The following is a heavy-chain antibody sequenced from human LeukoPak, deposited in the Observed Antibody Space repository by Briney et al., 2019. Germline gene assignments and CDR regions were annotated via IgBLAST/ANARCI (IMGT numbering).Heavy chain of an antibody. J-gene: IGHJ5*02. CDR1: GGSISSGGYY. V-gene: IGHV4-31*03. CDR3: ARVEPHYDFWSGPFDP. D-gene: IGHD3-3*01. CDR2: IYYSGST. Sequence: SETLSLTCTVSGGSISSGGYYWSWIRQHPGKGLEWIGYIYYSGSTYYNPSLKSRVTISVDTSKNQFSLKLSSVTAADTAVYYCARVEPHYDFWSGPFDPWGQETLVTVSS.